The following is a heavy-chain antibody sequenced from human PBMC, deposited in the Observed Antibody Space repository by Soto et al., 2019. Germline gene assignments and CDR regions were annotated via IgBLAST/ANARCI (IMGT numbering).Heavy chain of an antibody. CDR1: GFTFSSYW. Sequence: EVQLVESGGGLVQPGGSLRLSCAASGFTFSSYWMSWVRQAPGKGLEWVANIKQDGSEKYYVDSVKGRFTISRDNAKNSLYLQMNSLRAEDTAVYYCARLGIAAAGYVDYWGQGTLVTVSS. D-gene: IGHD6-13*01. V-gene: IGHV3-7*01. CDR2: IKQDGSEK. J-gene: IGHJ4*02. CDR3: ARLGIAAAGYVDY.